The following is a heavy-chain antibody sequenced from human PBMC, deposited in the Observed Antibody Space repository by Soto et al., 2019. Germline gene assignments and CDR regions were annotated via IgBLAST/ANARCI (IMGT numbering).Heavy chain of an antibody. V-gene: IGHV5-10-1*01. CDR3: ARPNPAVYYYYGMDV. J-gene: IGHJ6*02. CDR2: IDPSDSYT. D-gene: IGHD2-2*01. CDR1: GYSFTSYW. Sequence: PGESLKISCKGSGYSFTSYWISWVRQMPGKGLEWMGRIDPSDSYTNYSPSFQGHVTISADKSISTAYLQWSSLKASDTAMYYCARPNPAVYYYYGMDVWGQGTTVTVSS.